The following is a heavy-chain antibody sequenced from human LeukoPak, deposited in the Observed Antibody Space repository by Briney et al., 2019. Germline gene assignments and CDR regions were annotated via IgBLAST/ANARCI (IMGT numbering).Heavy chain of an antibody. Sequence: GRSLRLSCAASGFTFSSYAMHWVRQAPGKGLEWVAVISYDGSNKYYADSVKGRFTISRDNSKNTLYLQMNSLRAEDTAVYYCAKGAGGYADYGDYALDYWGQGTLVTVSS. CDR3: AKGAGGYADYGDYALDY. CDR2: ISYDGSNK. D-gene: IGHD4-17*01. CDR1: GFTFSSYA. J-gene: IGHJ4*02. V-gene: IGHV3-30-3*01.